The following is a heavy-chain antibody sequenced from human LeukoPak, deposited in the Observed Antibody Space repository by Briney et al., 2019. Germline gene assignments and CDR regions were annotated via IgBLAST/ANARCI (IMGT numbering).Heavy chain of an antibody. CDR2: MNPNSGNT. J-gene: IGHJ6*02. CDR3: ATHYYDSSGPLGRYYGMDV. D-gene: IGHD3-22*01. CDR1: GYTFTSYD. Sequence: GASVKVSCKASGYTFTSYDINWVRQATGPGLEWMGWMNPNSGNTGYAQKFQGRVTMTRNTSISTAYMELSSLRSEDTAVYYCATHYYDSSGPLGRYYGMDVWGQGTTVTVSS. V-gene: IGHV1-8*01.